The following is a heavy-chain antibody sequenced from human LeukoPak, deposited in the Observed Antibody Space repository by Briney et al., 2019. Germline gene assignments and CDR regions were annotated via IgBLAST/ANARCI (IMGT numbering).Heavy chain of an antibody. Sequence: GSLRLSCAASGFTVSSNYMSWVRQAPGKGLEWVSYVSSSSSTIYYADSVKGRFTISRDNAKNSLYLQMNSLRAEDTAVYYCARSNPGDSFDYWGQGTLVTVSS. D-gene: IGHD1-1*01. CDR2: VSSSSSTI. CDR3: ARSNPGDSFDY. V-gene: IGHV3-48*04. J-gene: IGHJ4*02. CDR1: GFTVSSNY.